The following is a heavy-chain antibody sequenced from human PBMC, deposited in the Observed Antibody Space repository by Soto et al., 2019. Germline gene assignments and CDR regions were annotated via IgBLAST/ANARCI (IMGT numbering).Heavy chain of an antibody. V-gene: IGHV4-61*01. Sequence: QVQLQESGPGLVKPSETLSLTCTVSGGSVSSASYYWSWIRQPPGKGLEWNAYIYYSGSTKYNPSLKSRVTISRDTSKNQFSLKLTSVTAADTAVYYCARSGGGSGWLGGQGTLVTVSS. CDR2: IYYSGST. CDR3: ARSGGGSGWL. J-gene: IGHJ4*02. CDR1: GGSVSSASYY. D-gene: IGHD6-19*01.